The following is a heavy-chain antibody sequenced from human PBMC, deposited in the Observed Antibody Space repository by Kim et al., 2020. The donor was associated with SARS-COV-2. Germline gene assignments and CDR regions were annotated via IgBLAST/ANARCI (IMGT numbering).Heavy chain of an antibody. CDR2: VNNNTGNP. V-gene: IGHV7-4-1*02. CDR1: GYTFTSYA. CDR3: AIDLGDGSRRYYAEVY. D-gene: IGHD3-10*01. J-gene: IGHJ4*02. Sequence: ASVKVSCKDSGYTFTSYAMNWVRQAPGQGREWMGLVNNNTGNPTYAQCFTGRFVISFDTSVSPASLQISSLKAEDTAEYCCAIDLGDGSRRYYAEVYWGQ.